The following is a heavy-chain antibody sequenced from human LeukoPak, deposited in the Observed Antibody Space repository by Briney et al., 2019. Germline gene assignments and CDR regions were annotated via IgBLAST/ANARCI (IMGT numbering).Heavy chain of an antibody. V-gene: IGHV4-61*02. CDR1: GGSISSNTYY. CDR3: ARGTRHGYFAY. J-gene: IGHJ4*02. Sequence: SETLSLTCTVSGGSISSNTYYWIWIRQPAGKGLESLGRIYTSGSTNYNPSLKSRFTISVDTSKNQFSMKLSYVTGAETAVYYCARGTRHGYFAYWGQGTLVTVSS. CDR2: IYTSGST.